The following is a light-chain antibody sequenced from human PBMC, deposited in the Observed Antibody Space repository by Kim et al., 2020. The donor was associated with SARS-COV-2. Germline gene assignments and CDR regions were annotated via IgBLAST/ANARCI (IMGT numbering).Light chain of an antibody. J-gene: IGKJ4*01. V-gene: IGKV4-1*01. CDR2: WAS. Sequence: ATINCKSSHRLSYISDNKNCLSWYQQKPGQPPNVLIYWASTRESGVPDRFSGSGSGTDFTLTINTLQAEDVAVYYCQQYCSTPLTFGGGTKVDIK. CDR3: QQYCSTPLT. CDR1: HRLSYISDNKNC.